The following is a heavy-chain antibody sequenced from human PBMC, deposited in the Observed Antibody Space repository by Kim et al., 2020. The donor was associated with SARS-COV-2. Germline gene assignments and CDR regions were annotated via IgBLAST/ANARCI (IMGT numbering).Heavy chain of an antibody. CDR2: IIPIFGTA. J-gene: IGHJ6*02. CDR3: ARGGQQLGTKEDYYGMDV. CDR1: GGTFSSYA. D-gene: IGHD6-13*01. Sequence: SVKVSCKASGGTFSSYAISWVRQAPGQGLEWMGGIIPIFGTANYAQKFQGRVTITADESTSTAYMELSSLRSEDTAVYYCARGGQQLGTKEDYYGMDVWGQGTTVTVSS. V-gene: IGHV1-69*13.